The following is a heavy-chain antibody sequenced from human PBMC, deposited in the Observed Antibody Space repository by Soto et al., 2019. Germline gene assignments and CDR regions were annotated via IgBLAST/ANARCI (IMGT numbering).Heavy chain of an antibody. V-gene: IGHV3-23*01. CDR2: ISGSGGST. CDR1: GFPFSDYA. D-gene: IGHD3-3*01. CDR3: AKWGPGYDFWSGYYSPTTLFDY. J-gene: IGHJ4*02. Sequence: GGSLRLSCAASGFPFSDYAMSWVRQAPGKGLEWVSAISGSGGSTYYADSVKGRFTISRDNSKNTLYLQMNSLRAEDTAVYYCAKWGPGYDFWSGYYSPTTLFDYWGQGTLVTVSS.